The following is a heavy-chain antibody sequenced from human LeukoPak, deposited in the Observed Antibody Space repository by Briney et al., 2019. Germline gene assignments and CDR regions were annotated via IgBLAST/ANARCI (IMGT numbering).Heavy chain of an antibody. CDR2: ISYDGSNK. CDR1: GFTFSSYG. D-gene: IGHD2-15*01. Sequence: QPGRSLRLSCAASGFTFSSYGMHWVRQAPGKGLEWVAVISYDGSNKYYADSVKGRFTISRDNSENTLYLQMNSLRAEDTAVYYCAKAGSVVVVAALDYWGQGTLVTVSS. CDR3: AKAGSVVVVAALDY. J-gene: IGHJ4*02. V-gene: IGHV3-30*18.